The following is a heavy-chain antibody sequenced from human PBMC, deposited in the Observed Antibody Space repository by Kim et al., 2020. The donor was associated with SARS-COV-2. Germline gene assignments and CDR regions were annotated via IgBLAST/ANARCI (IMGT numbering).Heavy chain of an antibody. CDR2: FDPEDGET. V-gene: IGHV1-24*01. CDR3: ATGGSSTSPTWYYGMDV. D-gene: IGHD2-2*01. J-gene: IGHJ6*02. CDR1: GYTLTELS. Sequence: ASVKVSCKVSGYTLTELSMHWVRQAPGKGLEWMGGFDPEDGETIYAQKFQGRVTMTEDTSTDTAYMELSSLRSEDTAVYYCATGGSSTSPTWYYGMDVWGQGTTVTVSS.